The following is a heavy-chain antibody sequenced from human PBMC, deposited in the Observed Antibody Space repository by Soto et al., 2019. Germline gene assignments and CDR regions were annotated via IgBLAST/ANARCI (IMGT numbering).Heavy chain of an antibody. CDR3: ASMVGYCSGGSCIPDAFDI. Sequence: GGSLRLSCAASGFTFSSYSMNWVRQAPGKGLEWVSSISSSSSYIYYADSVKGRFTISRDNAKNSLYLQMNSLRAEDTAVYYCASMVGYCSGGSCIPDAFDIWGQGTMVTVSS. CDR1: GFTFSSYS. J-gene: IGHJ3*02. D-gene: IGHD2-15*01. V-gene: IGHV3-21*01. CDR2: ISSSSSYI.